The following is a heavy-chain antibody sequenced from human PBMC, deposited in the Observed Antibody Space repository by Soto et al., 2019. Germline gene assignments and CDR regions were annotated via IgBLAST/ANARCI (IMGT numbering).Heavy chain of an antibody. Sequence: ASETLSLTCTVSGGSSSPHYWSWIRQPPGKGLEWIGYIYYSGNTNYNPSLNSRVTMSVDTSKNQFSLNLGSVTAADTAVYYCARAIIAAAGPDPYYYYGMDVWGQGTTVTVSS. D-gene: IGHD6-13*01. CDR1: GGSSSPHY. CDR2: IYYSGNT. J-gene: IGHJ6*02. V-gene: IGHV4-59*11. CDR3: ARAIIAAAGPDPYYYYGMDV.